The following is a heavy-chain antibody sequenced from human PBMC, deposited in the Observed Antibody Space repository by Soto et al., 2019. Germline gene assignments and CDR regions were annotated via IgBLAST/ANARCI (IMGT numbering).Heavy chain of an antibody. Sequence: QVQLQESGPGLVKPSETLSLTCTVSGGSISTYYWSWIRQPPGKGLEWIGYIYYSGTASYNPSLKPSVPRPTGADQDPVRLKLSSVTAADTAVYYCARGGHCTDGVCSALDYWGQGTLVTVSS. CDR2: IYYSGTA. V-gene: IGHV4-59*08. D-gene: IGHD2-8*01. CDR1: GGSISTYY. J-gene: IGHJ4*02. CDR3: ARGGHCTDGVCSALDY.